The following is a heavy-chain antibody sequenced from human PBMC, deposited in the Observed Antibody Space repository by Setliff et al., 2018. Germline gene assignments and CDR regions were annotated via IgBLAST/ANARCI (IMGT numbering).Heavy chain of an antibody. CDR1: GFTFNTYA. CDR2: ISANGDRV. V-gene: IGHV3-23*01. D-gene: IGHD3-22*01. CDR3: ARSINGYQQRYDI. J-gene: IGHJ4*02. Sequence: GGSLRLSCTASGFTFNTYAMSWVRRSPGKGLEWVAGISANGDRVFYADSVQGRFTISRDNAKNSLYLLMKSVRVDDTAVYYCARSINGYQQRYDIWGQGALVTVSS.